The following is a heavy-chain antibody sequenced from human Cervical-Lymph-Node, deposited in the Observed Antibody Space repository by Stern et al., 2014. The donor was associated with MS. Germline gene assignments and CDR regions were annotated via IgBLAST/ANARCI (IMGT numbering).Heavy chain of an antibody. Sequence: ESGPALVKPTQTLTLTCTFSGFSLSTSGMRVSWIRQPPGKALEWIARIDWDDDKFYSTSLKTRLTISKDTSKNQVVLTMTNMDPVDTATYYCARMRGQLWLPVDYWGQGTLVTVSS. CDR2: IDWDDDK. V-gene: IGHV2-70*04. D-gene: IGHD5-18*01. J-gene: IGHJ4*02. CDR3: ARMRGQLWLPVDY. CDR1: GFSLSTSGMR.